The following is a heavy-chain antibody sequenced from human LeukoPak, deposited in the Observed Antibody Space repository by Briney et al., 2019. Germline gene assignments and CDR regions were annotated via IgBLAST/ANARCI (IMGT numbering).Heavy chain of an antibody. J-gene: IGHJ4*02. CDR3: AKDFPVADREGSHY. D-gene: IGHD6-19*01. CDR1: GFTFSSYG. V-gene: IGHV3-30*18. Sequence: SGGSLRLSCAASGFTFSSYGMHWVRQAPGKGLEWVAVISYDGSNKYYADSVKGRFTISRDNSKNTLYLQMNSLRAEDTAVYYCAKDFPVADREGSHYWGQGTLVTVSS. CDR2: ISYDGSNK.